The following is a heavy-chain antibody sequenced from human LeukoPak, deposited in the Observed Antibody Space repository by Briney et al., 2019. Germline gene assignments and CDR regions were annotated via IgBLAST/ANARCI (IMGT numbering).Heavy chain of an antibody. D-gene: IGHD3-10*01. CDR1: GGTFSSYA. V-gene: IGHV1-69*05. CDR3: ARDTWFGESLPLDY. J-gene: IGHJ4*02. CDR2: IIPIFGTA. Sequence: SVKVSCKASGGTFSSYAISWVRQAPGQGLEWMGGIIPIFGTANYAQKFQGRVTITTDESTSTAYMELSSLRSEDTAVYYCARDTWFGESLPLDYWGQGTLVTVPS.